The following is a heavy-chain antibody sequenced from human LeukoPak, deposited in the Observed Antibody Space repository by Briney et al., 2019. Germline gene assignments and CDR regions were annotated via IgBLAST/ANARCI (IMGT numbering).Heavy chain of an antibody. Sequence: GGSLRLSCAASGFTFKSFSMTWVRQAPGKGLEWVASISSTSAHKYHADSVKGRFTISRDNDKNSLCLQMNSLRTEDTALYYCATRVTADSYDASDIWGQGTMVTVSS. V-gene: IGHV3-21*06. CDR3: ATRVTADSYDASDI. J-gene: IGHJ3*02. CDR2: ISSTSAHK. D-gene: IGHD6-13*01. CDR1: GFTFKSFS.